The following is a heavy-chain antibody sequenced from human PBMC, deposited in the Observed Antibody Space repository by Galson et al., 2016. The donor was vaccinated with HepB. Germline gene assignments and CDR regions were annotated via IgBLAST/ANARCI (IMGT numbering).Heavy chain of an antibody. CDR1: GGTFNSYA. V-gene: IGHV1-69*04. CDR3: ARDGPMRRGLDY. D-gene: IGHD3-22*01. Sequence: SVKVSCKASGGTFNSYAISWVRQAPGQGLEWVGRILPILTIAILAQQCQGRVTITADESTSTAYTEVSNLRSEDTAVYYCARDGPMRRGLDYWGQGTPVTGSS. CDR2: ILPILTIA. J-gene: IGHJ4*02.